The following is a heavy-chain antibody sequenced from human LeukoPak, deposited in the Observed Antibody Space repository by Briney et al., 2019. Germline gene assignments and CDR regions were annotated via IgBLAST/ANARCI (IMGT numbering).Heavy chain of an antibody. V-gene: IGHV3-30*18. D-gene: IGHD3-9*01. CDR1: GFTFSSYG. Sequence: PGRSLRLSCAASGFTFSSYGMHWVRQPPGKGLEWVAVISYDGSNKYYADSVKGRFTISRDNSKNTLYLQMNSLRAEDTAVYYCAKESGDVLRYFDWLLYDRGYGMDVWGQGTTVTVSS. CDR3: AKESGDVLRYFDWLLYDRGYGMDV. CDR2: ISYDGSNK. J-gene: IGHJ6*02.